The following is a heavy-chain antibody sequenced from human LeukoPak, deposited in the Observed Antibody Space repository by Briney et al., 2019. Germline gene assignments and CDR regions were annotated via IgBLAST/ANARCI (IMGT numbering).Heavy chain of an antibody. Sequence: ASVKVSCKASGYTFIAYHMHWVRQAPGQGLEWMGRILPSSGATNYAQRFQGRVTLTRDTSINTAYMELSRLTSDDTAVYYCARDLPFEDWGQGTLVTVSS. J-gene: IGHJ4*02. V-gene: IGHV1-2*06. CDR3: ARDLPFED. CDR2: ILPSSGAT. D-gene: IGHD2/OR15-2a*01. CDR1: GYTFIAYH.